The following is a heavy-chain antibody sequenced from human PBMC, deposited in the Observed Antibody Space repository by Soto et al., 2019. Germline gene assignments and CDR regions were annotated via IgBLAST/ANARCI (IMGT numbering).Heavy chain of an antibody. CDR2: IYYSGST. CDR1: GGSISSGTYY. CDR3: ARLIVRGVITSGWYFDL. V-gene: IGHV4-31*03. D-gene: IGHD3-10*02. Sequence: QVQLQESGPGLVKPSQTLSLTCTVSGGSISSGTYYWSWIRQHPGRGLEWIGYIYYSGSTYHTPSLKSRVTISVDTSKNQFSLKLSSVTAADTAVYYCARLIVRGVITSGWYFDLWGRGTLVTVSS. J-gene: IGHJ2*01.